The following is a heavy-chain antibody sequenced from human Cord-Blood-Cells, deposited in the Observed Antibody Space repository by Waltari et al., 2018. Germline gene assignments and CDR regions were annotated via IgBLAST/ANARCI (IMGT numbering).Heavy chain of an antibody. CDR3: AKVVGPTYAFDI. CDR1: GFTFSSYA. Sequence: EVQLLESGGGLVQHGGSLSISCAASGFTFSSYAMSWVSQAPGKGLEWVSAISGSGGSTYYADSVKGRFTISRDNSKNTLYLQMNSLRAEDTAVYYCAKVVGPTYAFDIWGQGTMVTVSS. CDR2: ISGSGGST. J-gene: IGHJ3*02. V-gene: IGHV3-23*01. D-gene: IGHD3-16*02.